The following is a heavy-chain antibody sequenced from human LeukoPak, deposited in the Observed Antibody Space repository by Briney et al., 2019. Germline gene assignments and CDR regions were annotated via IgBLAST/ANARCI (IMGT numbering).Heavy chain of an antibody. CDR1: GGSISSSSYY. CDR2: IYYSGST. D-gene: IGHD5-18*01. J-gene: IGHJ5*02. V-gene: IGHV4-39*07. CDR3: AREWIQLWLRSGWFDP. Sequence: SETLSLACTVSGGSISSSSYYWGWIRQPPGKGLEWIGSIYYSGSTYYNPSLKSRVTISVDTSKNQFSLKLSSVTAADTAVYYCAREWIQLWLRSGWFDPWGQGTLVTVSS.